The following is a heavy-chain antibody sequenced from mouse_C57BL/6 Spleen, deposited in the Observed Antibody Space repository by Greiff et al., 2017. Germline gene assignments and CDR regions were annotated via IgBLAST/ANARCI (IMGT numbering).Heavy chain of an antibody. V-gene: IGHV1-50*01. CDR2: IDASDSYT. D-gene: IGHD2-5*01. CDR1: GYTFTSYW. J-gene: IGHJ2*01. CDR3: ARPYSNCFDY. Sequence: QVQLQQPGAELVKPGASVKLSCKASGYTFTSYWMQWVKQRPGQGLEWIGEIDASDSYTNYNQKFKGKATLTVDTSSSTAYMQLSSLTSEDSAVYYCARPYSNCFDYWGQGTTLTVSS.